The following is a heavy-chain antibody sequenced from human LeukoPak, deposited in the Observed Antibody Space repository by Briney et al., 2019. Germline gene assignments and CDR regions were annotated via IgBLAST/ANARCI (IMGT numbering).Heavy chain of an antibody. Sequence: GGSLRLSCAASGFTFSSYGMHWVRQAPGKGLEWVAVISYDGSNKYYADSVKGRFTISRDNSKNTLYLQMNSLRAEDTAVYYCAKDLIIRRGNLGYWGQGTLVTVSS. J-gene: IGHJ4*02. CDR1: GFTFSSYG. D-gene: IGHD1-14*01. V-gene: IGHV3-30*18. CDR2: ISYDGSNK. CDR3: AKDLIIRRGNLGY.